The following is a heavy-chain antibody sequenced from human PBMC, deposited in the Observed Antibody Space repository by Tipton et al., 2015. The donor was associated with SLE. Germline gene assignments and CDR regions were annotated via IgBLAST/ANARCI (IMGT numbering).Heavy chain of an antibody. CDR3: ARGGYFYGSGSPDTFDI. D-gene: IGHD3-10*01. CDR2: ISSSSSYI. Sequence: SLRLSCTASGFTFSSYSMNWVRQAPGKGREWVSSISSSSSYIYYADSVKGRFTISRDNAKNSLYLQMNSLGAEDTAVFYCARGGYFYGSGSPDTFDIWGQGTMVTVSS. V-gene: IGHV3-21*03. CDR1: GFTFSSYS. J-gene: IGHJ3*02.